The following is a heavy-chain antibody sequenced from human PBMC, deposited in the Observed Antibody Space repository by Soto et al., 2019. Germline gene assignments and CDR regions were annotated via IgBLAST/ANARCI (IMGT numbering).Heavy chain of an antibody. CDR3: VRSHRNGAMDV. J-gene: IGHJ6*02. CDR2: ITSGSSFI. Sequence: GGSLRLSCVGSAFTFSSYSLNWVRQAPGKGLEWVSSITSGSSFIDYADSVKGRFTIPRDDAKNSLFLQMSSLRADDTAVYYCVRSHRNGAMDVWGQGTTVTVSS. CDR1: AFTFSSYS. V-gene: IGHV3-21*01. D-gene: IGHD2-8*01.